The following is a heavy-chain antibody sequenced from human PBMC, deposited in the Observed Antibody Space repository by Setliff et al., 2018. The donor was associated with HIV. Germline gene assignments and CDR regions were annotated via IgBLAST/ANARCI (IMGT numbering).Heavy chain of an antibody. CDR2: VSYSGST. Sequence: PSETLSLTCNVSGGSISTYYWSWIRQPPGKGLEWLGYVSYSGSTNFNPSLESRLAMSVDMSKNHFSLKLRSVTAADTAVYYCMRGRSITIFGVAYFDFWGQGTQVTVSS. CDR3: MRGRSITIFGVAYFDF. CDR1: GGSISTYY. J-gene: IGHJ4*02. D-gene: IGHD3-3*01. V-gene: IGHV4-59*08.